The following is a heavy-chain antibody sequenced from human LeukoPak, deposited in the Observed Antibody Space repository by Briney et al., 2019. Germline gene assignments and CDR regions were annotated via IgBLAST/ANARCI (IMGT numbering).Heavy chain of an antibody. CDR1: GFTFSSYA. D-gene: IGHD3-22*01. V-gene: IGHV3-23*01. Sequence: GGSLRLSCAASGFTFSSYAMSWVRQAPGKGLEWVSAISGSGGSTYYADSVKGRFTISRDNSKNTLYLQMNSLRAEDTAVYYCAKDAEITMIVVVPYYFDYWGQGTLVTVSS. J-gene: IGHJ4*02. CDR3: AKDAEITMIVVVPYYFDY. CDR2: ISGSGGST.